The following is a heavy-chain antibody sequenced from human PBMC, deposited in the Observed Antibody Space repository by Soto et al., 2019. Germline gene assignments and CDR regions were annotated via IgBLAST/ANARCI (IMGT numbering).Heavy chain of an antibody. CDR2: ISGSGGST. Sequence: EVQLLESGGGLVQPGGSLRLSCAASGFTFSSYAMSWVRQAPGKGLEWVSAISGSGGSTYYADSVKGRFTISRDNSKNTLNQKMNSLGAEDTAEYYCAKEGRARGGGYFDYWGQGTLVTVSS. V-gene: IGHV3-23*01. J-gene: IGHJ4*02. D-gene: IGHD3-10*01. CDR1: GFTFSSYA. CDR3: AKEGRARGGGYFDY.